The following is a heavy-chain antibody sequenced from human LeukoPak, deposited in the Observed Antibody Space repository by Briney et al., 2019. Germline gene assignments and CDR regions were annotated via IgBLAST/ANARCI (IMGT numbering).Heavy chain of an antibody. V-gene: IGHV4-4*07. Sequence: PSETLSLACTVSGGSISSYYWSWIRQLAGKGLEWIGRIYTSGSTDYNPSLKSRVIISVDTSKNHFSLKLSSVTAADTAVYYCARGTIAADDYYYMDVWGKGTTVTISS. CDR3: ARGTIAADDYYYMDV. J-gene: IGHJ6*03. D-gene: IGHD6-13*01. CDR2: IYTSGST. CDR1: GGSISSYY.